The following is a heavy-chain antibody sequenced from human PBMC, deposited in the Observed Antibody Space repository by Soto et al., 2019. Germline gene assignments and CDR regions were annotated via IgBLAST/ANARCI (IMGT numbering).Heavy chain of an antibody. J-gene: IGHJ5*02. V-gene: IGHV1-3*01. CDR3: AGHLGYCDTNYCYPYKLFAP. CDR2: INAGNGNT. CDR1: GYTFTSYA. D-gene: IGHD3-16*01. Sequence: ASVKVSCKASGYTFTSYAMHWVRQAPGQRLEWMGWINAGNGNTKYSQKFQGRVTITRDTSASTAYMELNSVTAADTAVYYCAGHLGYCDTNYCYPYKLFAPWGQGSLVIVSS.